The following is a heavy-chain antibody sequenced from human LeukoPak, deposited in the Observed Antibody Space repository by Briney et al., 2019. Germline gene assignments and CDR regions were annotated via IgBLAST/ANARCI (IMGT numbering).Heavy chain of an antibody. CDR1: GFTFTSYA. J-gene: IGHJ4*02. CDR3: AKLKQWQPQRYFFEY. CDR2: FSGASTT. D-gene: IGHD6-19*01. V-gene: IGHV3-23*01. Sequence: GGFLRLSCAASGFTFTSYAMSWVRQAPGKGLEWVSTFSGASTTSYADAVKGRVTISRDNSKNILYLQLNSLRAEDTAVYYCAKLKQWQPQRYFFEYWGQGALVTVAS.